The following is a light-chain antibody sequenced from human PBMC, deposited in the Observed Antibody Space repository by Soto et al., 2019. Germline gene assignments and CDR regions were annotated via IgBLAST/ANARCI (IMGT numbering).Light chain of an antibody. V-gene: IGKV1-33*01. CDR3: QQFDTLPPA. Sequence: DIQMTQSPYSLSASVGDRVTISCQASQDISKYLNWYQQHPGKAPRLLIYDASSLDAGVPSRFSGSGSGTDFTFTIDSLQPEDIATYFCQQFDTLPPAFGQGTKLEIK. J-gene: IGKJ2*01. CDR1: QDISKY. CDR2: DAS.